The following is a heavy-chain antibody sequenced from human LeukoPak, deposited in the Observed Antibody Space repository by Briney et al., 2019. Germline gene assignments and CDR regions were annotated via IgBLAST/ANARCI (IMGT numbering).Heavy chain of an antibody. J-gene: IGHJ5*02. CDR3: AEAPREYCSSTSCPNWFDP. Sequence: GGSLRLSCAASGFTFSSYAMKWVRQAPGKGLEWVSAISGSGGSTYYADSVKGRFTISRDNSKNTLYLQMNSLRAEDTAVYYCAEAPREYCSSTSCPNWFDPWGQGTLVTVSS. CDR2: ISGSGGST. V-gene: IGHV3-23*01. D-gene: IGHD2-2*01. CDR1: GFTFSSYA.